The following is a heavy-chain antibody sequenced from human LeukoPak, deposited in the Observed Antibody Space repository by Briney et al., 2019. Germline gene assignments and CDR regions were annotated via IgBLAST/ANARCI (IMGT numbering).Heavy chain of an antibody. J-gene: IGHJ6*02. V-gene: IGHV4-31*03. CDR2: IYYSGST. CDR1: GGSISSGGYY. Sequence: SETLSLTCTVSGGSISSGGYYWSWIRQHPGKGLEWIGYIYYSGSTYYNPSLKSRVTISVDTSKNQFSLKLSSVTAADTAVYYCARDYGDYGSLPMDVWGQGTTVTVSS. CDR3: ARDYGDYGSLPMDV. D-gene: IGHD4-17*01.